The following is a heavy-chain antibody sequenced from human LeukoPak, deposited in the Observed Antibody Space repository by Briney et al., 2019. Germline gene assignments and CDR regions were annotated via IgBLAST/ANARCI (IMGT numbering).Heavy chain of an antibody. CDR1: GYSITSGYY. D-gene: IGHD3-3*01. J-gene: IGHJ4*02. V-gene: IGHV4-38-2*02. CDR3: ARFPDGRSGLDY. Sequence: SETLSLTCTVSGYSITSGYYWGWIRQPPGKGLEWIGSIYYSGSTYYSPSLKSRVTISVDTSENQFSLKLSSVTAADTAVYYCARFPDGRSGLDYWGQGTLVTVSS. CDR2: IYYSGST.